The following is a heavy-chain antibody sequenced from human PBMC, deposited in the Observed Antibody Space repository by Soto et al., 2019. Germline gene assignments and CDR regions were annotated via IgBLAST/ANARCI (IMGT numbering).Heavy chain of an antibody. J-gene: IGHJ3*02. CDR2: ISSSGSTI. D-gene: IGHD3-3*01. CDR3: ARLKRERFLEWLNAFDI. V-gene: IGHV3-11*01. CDR1: GFTFSDYY. Sequence: GGSLRLSCAASGFTFSDYYMSWIRQAPGKGLEWVSYISSSGSTIYYADTVKGRFTISRDNAKNSLYLQMNSLRAWDRAVYYCARLKRERFLEWLNAFDIWGQGTMVTVSS.